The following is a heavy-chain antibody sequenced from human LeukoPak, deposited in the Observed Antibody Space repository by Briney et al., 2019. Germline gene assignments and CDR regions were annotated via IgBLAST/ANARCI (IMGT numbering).Heavy chain of an antibody. V-gene: IGHV4-30-4*07. CDR3: ARGVTMIVVPYNWFDP. CDR1: GGSISSGGYS. Sequence: PSQTLSLTCAVSGGSISSGGYSWSWIRQPPGKGLEWIGYIYYSGSTYYNPSLKSRVTISVDTSKNQFSLKLSSVTAADTAVYYCARGVTMIVVPYNWFDPWGQGTLVTVSS. J-gene: IGHJ5*02. CDR2: IYYSGST. D-gene: IGHD3-22*01.